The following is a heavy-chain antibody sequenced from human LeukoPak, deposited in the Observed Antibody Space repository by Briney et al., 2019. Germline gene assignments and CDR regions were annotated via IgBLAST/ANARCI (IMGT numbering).Heavy chain of an antibody. J-gene: IGHJ5*02. CDR1: GFTFSSYG. V-gene: IGHV3-33*01. CDR3: AQQLGYCSGGSCYFTS. Sequence: GGSLRLSCAASGFTFSSYGIHWVRQAPGKGLEWVAVIWYDGSNKYYADSVKGRFSISRDNSKNTLYLQMNSLRAEDTAKYYCAQQLGYCSGGSCYFTSWGQGTLVTVSS. D-gene: IGHD2-15*01. CDR2: IWYDGSNK.